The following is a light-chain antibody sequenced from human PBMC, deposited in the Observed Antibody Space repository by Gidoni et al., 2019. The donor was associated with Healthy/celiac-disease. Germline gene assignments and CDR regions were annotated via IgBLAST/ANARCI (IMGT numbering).Light chain of an antibody. J-gene: IGKJ4*01. CDR3: QQSYSTLT. V-gene: IGKV1-39*01. CDR1: QSISSY. CDR2: AAS. Sequence: DIQMTPSPSSLSASVGDRVTITCRASQSISSYLNWYQQKPGKAPKLLIYAASSLQSGVPSRFSGRGSGTDFTLTISSLQPEDFATYYCQQSYSTLTFXGXTKVEIK.